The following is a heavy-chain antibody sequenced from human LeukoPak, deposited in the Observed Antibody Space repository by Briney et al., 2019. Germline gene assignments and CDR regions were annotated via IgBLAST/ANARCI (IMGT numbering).Heavy chain of an antibody. V-gene: IGHV3-23*01. CDR3: ARDNGVGYDY. CDR2: ISGSGGST. D-gene: IGHD5-12*01. Sequence: PGGSLRLSCAASGFTFSSYGMSWVRQAPGKGLEWVSAISGSGGSTYYADSVKGRFTISRDNAKNTLYLQMNSLRAEDTAVYYCARDNGVGYDYWGQGTLVTVSS. CDR1: GFTFSSYG. J-gene: IGHJ4*02.